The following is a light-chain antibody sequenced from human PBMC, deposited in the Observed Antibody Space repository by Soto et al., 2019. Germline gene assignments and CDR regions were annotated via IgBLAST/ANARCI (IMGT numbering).Light chain of an antibody. CDR2: SNT. J-gene: IGLJ2*01. V-gene: IGLV1-44*01. CDR3: AAWDDSLNGVV. Sequence: QSVLTQPPSASGTPGQTIAISCSGGSSNIGSHTVNWYQQLPGTAPRLLIYSNTQRPSGVPERFSVSKSGTSASLAISGLQXEYEGDYYCAAWDDSLNGVVFGGGTKLTVL. CDR1: SSNIGSHT.